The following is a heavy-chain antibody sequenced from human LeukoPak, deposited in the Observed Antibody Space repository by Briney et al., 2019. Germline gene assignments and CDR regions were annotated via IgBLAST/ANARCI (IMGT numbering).Heavy chain of an antibody. CDR2: INTGNGNT. V-gene: IGHV1-3*03. CDR3: ARAYYYDSSGYPAYDAFDI. CDR1: GYTFTTYA. Sequence: ASVKLSCKASGYTFTTYAIHWVRQAPGQRLEWMGWINTGNGNTKYSQELQGRVTITRDTSTNTVHMELTSLRSEDTAVYYCARAYYYDSSGYPAYDAFDIWGQGTMVTVSS. D-gene: IGHD3-22*01. J-gene: IGHJ3*02.